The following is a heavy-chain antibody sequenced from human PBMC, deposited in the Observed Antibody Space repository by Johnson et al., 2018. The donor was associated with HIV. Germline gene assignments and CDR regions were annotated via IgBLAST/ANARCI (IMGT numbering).Heavy chain of an antibody. CDR1: GFTFSSYG. CDR3: VRGGLGYQNFHDRFDV. D-gene: IGHD3-16*02. Sequence: VQLVESGGGLVKPGGSLRLSCAASGFTFSSYGLHWVRQAPGKGLEWISTINWNGGRTGYVDSLKGRFTISRDNAKNSLYLQMDSLRPEDTALYYCVRGGLGYQNFHDRFDVWGQGTVVTVSS. J-gene: IGHJ3*01. V-gene: IGHV3-20*04. CDR2: INWNGGRT.